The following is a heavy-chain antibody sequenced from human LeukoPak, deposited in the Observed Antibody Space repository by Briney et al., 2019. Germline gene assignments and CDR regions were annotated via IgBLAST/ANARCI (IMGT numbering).Heavy chain of an antibody. Sequence: GGSLRLSCAASGFTVSSNYMSWVRQAPGKGLEWVSAISGSGGSTYYADSVKGRFTISRDNSKNTLYLQMNSLRAEDTAVYYCAKDREVHWDDAFDIWGQGTMVTVSS. J-gene: IGHJ3*02. V-gene: IGHV3-23*01. CDR3: AKDREVHWDDAFDI. D-gene: IGHD1-26*01. CDR1: GFTVSSNY. CDR2: ISGSGGST.